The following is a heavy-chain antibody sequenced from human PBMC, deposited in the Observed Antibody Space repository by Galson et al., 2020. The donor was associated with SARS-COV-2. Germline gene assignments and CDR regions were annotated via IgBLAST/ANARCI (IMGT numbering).Heavy chain of an antibody. Sequence: GGSLRLSCAASGFTFSSYELNWVRQAPGKGVEWVSYISPSGSSIYYADSVKGRFTISRDNAKTSLSLQLNSLRVEDTAVYYCARWHRDGQTQLWYFDLWGRGTLVTVSS. J-gene: IGHJ2*01. V-gene: IGHV3-48*03. CDR1: GFTFSSYE. CDR2: ISPSGSSI. D-gene: IGHD2-2*01. CDR3: ARWHRDGQTQLWYFDL.